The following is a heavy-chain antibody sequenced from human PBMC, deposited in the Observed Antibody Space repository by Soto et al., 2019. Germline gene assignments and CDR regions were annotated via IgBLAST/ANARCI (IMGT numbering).Heavy chain of an antibody. CDR2: TYITGDT. D-gene: IGHD1-1*01. CDR3: ARVKGGTTRRAFDP. Sequence: PSETLSLTCSVSGDSISRYYRSWIRQAAGKGLEWIRRTYITGDTNYNPSLKSRVTMSVSTSKNQLSLKLSSVTAADTAVYYCARVKGGTTRRAFDPWGQGTLVTVSS. CDR1: GDSISRYY. V-gene: IGHV4-4*07. J-gene: IGHJ5*02.